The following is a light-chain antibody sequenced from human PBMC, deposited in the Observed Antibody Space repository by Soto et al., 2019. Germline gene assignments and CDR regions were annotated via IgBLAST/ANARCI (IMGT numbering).Light chain of an antibody. Sequence: DIQMTQSPATLSVSVGDRVTITCRASQSISSWLAWYQQKPGTAPKLLIYKASTLQSGVPSRFSGSGSGTEFTLTISSLQPDDSATYYCQQYNDNWTFGQGTKV. CDR1: QSISSW. CDR2: KAS. CDR3: QQYNDNWT. V-gene: IGKV1-5*03. J-gene: IGKJ1*01.